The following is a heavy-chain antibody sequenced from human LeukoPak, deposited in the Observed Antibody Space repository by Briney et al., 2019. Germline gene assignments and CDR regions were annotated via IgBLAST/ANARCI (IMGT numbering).Heavy chain of an antibody. J-gene: IGHJ4*02. CDR2: IWYDGSNK. CDR3: ARDQPDSSGWS. D-gene: IGHD6-19*01. Sequence: GGSLRLSCAVSGFTFSSYGMHWVRQAPGKGLEWVAVIWYDGSNKYYADSVKGRFTISRDNSKNTLYLQMNSLRAEDTAVYYCARDQPDSSGWSWVQGTLVTVSS. V-gene: IGHV3-33*01. CDR1: GFTFSSYG.